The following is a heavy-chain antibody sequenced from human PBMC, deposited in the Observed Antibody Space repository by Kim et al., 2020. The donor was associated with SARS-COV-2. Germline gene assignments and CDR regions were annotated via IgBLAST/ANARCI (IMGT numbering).Heavy chain of an antibody. V-gene: IGHV3-48*03. CDR1: GFTFSSYE. CDR3: ARSYYDYVWGSYVAFDI. CDR2: ISSSGSTI. Sequence: GGSLRLSCAASGFTFSSYEMNWVRQAPGKGLEWVSYISSSGSTIYYADSVKGRFTISRDNAKNSLYLQMNSLRAEDTAVYYCARSYYDYVWGSYVAFDIWGQGTMVTVSS. J-gene: IGHJ3*02. D-gene: IGHD3-16*01.